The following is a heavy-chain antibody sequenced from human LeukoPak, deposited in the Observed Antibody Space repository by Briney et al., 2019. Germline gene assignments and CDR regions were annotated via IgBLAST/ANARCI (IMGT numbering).Heavy chain of an antibody. CDR1: GFAFATYG. Sequence: GRSLTLSCSASGFAFATYGMHWVRQAPGKGLEWVALISWDGNNKYYGDSVKGRFTISRDNSENTLCLQMHRLRFDDTAVYYCAKDPNPRDWSLPGDYWGQGTLVAVSS. CDR3: AKDPNPRDWSLPGDY. D-gene: IGHD3-9*01. J-gene: IGHJ4*02. V-gene: IGHV3-30*18. CDR2: ISWDGNNK.